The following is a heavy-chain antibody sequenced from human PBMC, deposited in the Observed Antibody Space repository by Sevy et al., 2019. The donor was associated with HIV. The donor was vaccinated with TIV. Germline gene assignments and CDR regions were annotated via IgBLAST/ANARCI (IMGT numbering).Heavy chain of an antibody. CDR1: GGSISGYY. D-gene: IGHD3-10*01. J-gene: IGHJ5*02. Sequence: SETLSLTCTVSGGSISGYYWRWIRQSPGKGLEWIAYTHSNGNTNYNPSLKSRVTISLDTSKNQFSLKLSSVTAADTAVYYCTRDRYTLVRGIIMTWFDPWGQGTLVTVSS. CDR2: THSNGNT. V-gene: IGHV4-59*01. CDR3: TRDRYTLVRGIIMTWFDP.